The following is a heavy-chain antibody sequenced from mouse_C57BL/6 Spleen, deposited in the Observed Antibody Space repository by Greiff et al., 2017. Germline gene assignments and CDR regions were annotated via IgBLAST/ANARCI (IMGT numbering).Heavy chain of an antibody. Sequence: VKLQESGPGLVAPSQSLSITCTVSGFSLTSYAISWVRQPPGKGLEWLGVIWTGGGTNYNSALKSRLSISKDNSKSQVFLKMNSLQTDDTARYYCARGTYDGYYFYYFDYWGQGTTLTVSS. J-gene: IGHJ2*01. CDR1: GFSLTSYA. CDR2: IWTGGGT. CDR3: ARGTYDGYYFYYFDY. V-gene: IGHV2-9-1*01. D-gene: IGHD2-3*01.